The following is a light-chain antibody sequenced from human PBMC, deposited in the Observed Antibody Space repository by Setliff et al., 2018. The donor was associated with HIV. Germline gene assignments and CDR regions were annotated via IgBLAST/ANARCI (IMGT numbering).Light chain of an antibody. CDR3: AAWDDTLNGSWM. CDR2: SNN. CDR1: NSNIGSNT. V-gene: IGLV1-44*01. J-gene: IGLJ3*02. Sequence: QSVLTQPPSASGTPGQRVTISCSGSNSNIGSNTVNWYQQLPGTAPKLLIYSNNQRPSGVPDRFSGSKSGTSASLAISGLQSEDEADYYCAAWDDTLNGSWMFGGGTKVTVL.